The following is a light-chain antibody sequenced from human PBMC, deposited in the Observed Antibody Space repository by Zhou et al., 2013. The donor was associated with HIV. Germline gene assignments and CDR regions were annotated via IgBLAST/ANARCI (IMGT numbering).Light chain of an antibody. CDR3: QQYNSYWT. V-gene: IGKV1-9*01. CDR2: AAS. J-gene: IGKJ1*01. CDR1: QGIRSL. Sequence: DILLTQSPSFLSASVGDRVTITCRASQGIRSLLVWYQQKPGKAPQVLIDAASTLQSGVPSRFSGSGSGTEFTLTISSLQPDDFATYYCQQYNSYWTFGQGTKVEIK.